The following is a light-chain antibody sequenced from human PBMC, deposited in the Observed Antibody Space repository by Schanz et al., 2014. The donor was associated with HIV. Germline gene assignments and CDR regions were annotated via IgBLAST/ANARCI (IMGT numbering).Light chain of an antibody. CDR1: QSISFY. CDR2: DVS. CDR3: QQRSNWPLSIA. V-gene: IGKV3-11*01. Sequence: VLTQSPGTLSLSLGERATLSCRASQSISFYLAWYQQKPGQAPRLLIHDVSNRATGIPARFSGSGSGTDFALTISSLEPEDFAVYYCQQRSNWPLSIAFGPGTKVDIK. J-gene: IGKJ3*01.